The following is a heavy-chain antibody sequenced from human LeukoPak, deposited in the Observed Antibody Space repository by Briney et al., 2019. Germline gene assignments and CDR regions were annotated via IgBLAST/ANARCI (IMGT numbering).Heavy chain of an antibody. J-gene: IGHJ4*02. Sequence: PGGSLRLSCVTSGFTFSNHEMNWVRQAPGKGLEWVAYTSRGGSDISYADSAKGRFTISSDIASNTLYLQMNSLRVEDTAVYFCVRARLRRLESFFDYWGQGTLVTVSS. V-gene: IGHV3-48*03. D-gene: IGHD2-21*01. CDR3: VRARLRRLESFFDY. CDR1: GFTFSNHE. CDR2: TSRGGSDI.